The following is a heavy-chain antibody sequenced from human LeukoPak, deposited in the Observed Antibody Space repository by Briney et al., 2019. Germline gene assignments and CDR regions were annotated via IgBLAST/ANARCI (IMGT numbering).Heavy chain of an antibody. D-gene: IGHD3-10*01. CDR3: AKDDAWLRFGE. Sequence: GGSLRLSCAASGFTFSTYGMSWVRQAPGKGLEWVSAISGSGGSTYYADSVKGRFTISRDNSKNTLYLQMNSLRAEDTAVYYCAKDDAWLRFGEWSQGTLVTVSS. V-gene: IGHV3-23*01. CDR1: GFTFSTYG. J-gene: IGHJ4*02. CDR2: ISGSGGST.